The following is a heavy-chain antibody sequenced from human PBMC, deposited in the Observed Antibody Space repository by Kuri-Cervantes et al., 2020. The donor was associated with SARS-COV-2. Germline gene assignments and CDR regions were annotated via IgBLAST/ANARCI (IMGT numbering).Heavy chain of an antibody. CDR2: ISSSGSTI. CDR1: GFTFSYYY. CDR3: ARAVVVTAMPFGY. J-gene: IGHJ4*02. Sequence: GESLKISCAASGFTFSYYYMSWIRQAPGKGLEWVSYISSSGSTIYYADSVKGRFTISRDNAKNSLYLQMNSLRAEDTAVYYCARAVVVTAMPFGYWGQGTLVTVSS. D-gene: IGHD2-21*02. V-gene: IGHV3-11*04.